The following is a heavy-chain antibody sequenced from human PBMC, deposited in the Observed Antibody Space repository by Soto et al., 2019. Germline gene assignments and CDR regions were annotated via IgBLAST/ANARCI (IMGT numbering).Heavy chain of an antibody. V-gene: IGHV5-51*01. Sequence: GESLKISCKGYGYRFNTYWIAWVRQMPGKGLEWMGIIYPDDSEGRDSPSFQGDVTISVDKSTTTAYLEWSSLKASDTAVYYCARREYSYGFFDNWGQGTKVTVSS. J-gene: IGHJ4*02. CDR1: GYRFNTYW. CDR2: IYPDDSEG. D-gene: IGHD4-4*01. CDR3: ARREYSYGFFDN.